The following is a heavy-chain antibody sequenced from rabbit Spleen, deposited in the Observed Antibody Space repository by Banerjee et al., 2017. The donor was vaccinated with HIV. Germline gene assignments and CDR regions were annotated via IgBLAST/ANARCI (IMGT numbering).Heavy chain of an antibody. V-gene: IGHV1S40*01. D-gene: IGHD1-1*01. CDR3: ARAPNSGIYVPYYFDF. CDR2: IYTGSGST. J-gene: IGHJ4*01. Sequence: QQLVESGGGLVKPGASLTLTCKASGFSFSSNHYMCWVRQAPGKGLEWIGCIYTGSGSTDYASWVNGRFTISKTSSTTVTLQMTSLTAADTATYFCARAPNSGIYVPYYFDFWGQGTLVTVS. CDR1: GFSFSSNHY.